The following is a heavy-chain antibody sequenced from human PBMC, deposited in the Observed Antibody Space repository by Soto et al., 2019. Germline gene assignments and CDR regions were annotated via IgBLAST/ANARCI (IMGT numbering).Heavy chain of an antibody. CDR1: GFTFISYG. Sequence: QVQLVESGGGVVQPGRSLRLSCEASGFTFISYGMHWVRQAPGKGLEWVAVISSDGSNKYYADSVKDRFTFTRDTSKNTLYLQMNSLRSEDTAVYYCAKGERLRVAGPFDYWGQGTLVTVSS. CDR2: ISSDGSNK. D-gene: IGHD3-16*01. V-gene: IGHV3-30*18. CDR3: AKGERLRVAGPFDY. J-gene: IGHJ4*02.